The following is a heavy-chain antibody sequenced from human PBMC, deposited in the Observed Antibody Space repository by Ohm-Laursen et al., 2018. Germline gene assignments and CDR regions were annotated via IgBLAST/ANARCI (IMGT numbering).Heavy chain of an antibody. V-gene: IGHV3-74*01. J-gene: IGHJ4*02. CDR3: ARVLSGTAEIEDY. Sequence: SLRLSCSASGFPFGAYSMNWVRQAPGKGLVWVSRINTDGSSTIYADSVKGRFTISRDNAQNTLYLQMNSLRVEDTAIYYCARVLSGTAEIEDYWGQGTPVTVSS. CDR1: GFPFGAYS. D-gene: IGHD3-3*01. CDR2: INTDGSST.